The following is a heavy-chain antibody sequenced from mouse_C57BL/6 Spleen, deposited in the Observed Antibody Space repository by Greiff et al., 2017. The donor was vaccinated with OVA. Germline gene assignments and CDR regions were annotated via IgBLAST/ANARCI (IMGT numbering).Heavy chain of an antibody. CDR1: GFSLTSYG. CDR3: AKRGYDGYFDY. Sequence: VQVVESGPGLVQPSQSLSITCTVSGFSLTSYGVHWVRQSPGKGLEWLGVIWRGGSTDYNAAFIARLSITKDNSKSQVFFKMNSLQADDTAIYYCAKRGYDGYFDYWGQGTTLTVSS. D-gene: IGHD2-2*01. J-gene: IGHJ2*01. V-gene: IGHV2-5*01. CDR2: IWRGGST.